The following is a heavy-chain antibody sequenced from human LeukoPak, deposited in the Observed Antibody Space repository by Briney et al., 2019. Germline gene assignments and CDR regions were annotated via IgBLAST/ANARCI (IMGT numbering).Heavy chain of an antibody. Sequence: SGGSLRLFCAASGFTFSSYWMHWVRQAPGKGLVWVSRINSDGSSTSYADSVKGRFTISRDNAENTLSLQMNSLRAEDTAVYYCTRDGRVAYELDVWGQGTTVTVSS. D-gene: IGHD5-12*01. V-gene: IGHV3-74*01. CDR3: TRDGRVAYELDV. CDR2: INSDGSST. CDR1: GFTFSSYW. J-gene: IGHJ6*02.